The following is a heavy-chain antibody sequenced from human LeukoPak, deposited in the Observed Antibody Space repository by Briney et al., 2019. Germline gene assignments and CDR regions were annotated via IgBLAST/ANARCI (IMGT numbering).Heavy chain of an antibody. CDR3: ATVGDNWNYLAFDI. Sequence: ASVKVSRKVSGYTLTELSMHWVRQAPGKGLEWMGGFDPEDGETIYAQKFQGRVTMTEDTSTDTAYMELSNLRSEDTAVYYCATVGDNWNYLAFDIWGQGTMVTVSS. CDR1: GYTLTELS. CDR2: FDPEDGET. J-gene: IGHJ3*02. D-gene: IGHD1-7*01. V-gene: IGHV1-24*01.